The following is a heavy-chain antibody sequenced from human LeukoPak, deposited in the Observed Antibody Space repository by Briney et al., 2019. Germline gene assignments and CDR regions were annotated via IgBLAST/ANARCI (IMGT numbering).Heavy chain of an antibody. V-gene: IGHV1-2*02. CDR2: INPNSGGT. J-gene: IGHJ6*03. D-gene: IGHD6-19*01. CDR1: GYTFTSYY. CDR3: ARDLRIAVDYYYMDV. Sequence: ASVKVSCKASGYTFTSYYMHWVRQAPGQGLEWMGWINPNSGGTNYAQKFQGRVTMTRDTSISTAYMELSRLRSDDTAVYYCARDLRIAVDYYYMDVWGKGTTVTVSS.